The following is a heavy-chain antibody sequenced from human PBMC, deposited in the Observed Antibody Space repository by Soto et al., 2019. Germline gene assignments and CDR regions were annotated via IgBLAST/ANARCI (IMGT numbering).Heavy chain of an antibody. CDR3: AITWVGEPDYYYYGMDV. CDR2: IIPILGIA. Sequence: QVQLVHSGAEVKKPGSSVKVSCKAYGGTFRSYTISWLRQAPGQGLEWMGRIIPILGIANYAQKFQGRVTITADKSTSTADMELSSLRSEDTAVYYCAITWVGEPDYYYYGMDVWGQGTTVIVYS. V-gene: IGHV1-69*02. CDR1: GGTFRSYT. J-gene: IGHJ6*02. D-gene: IGHD3-10*01.